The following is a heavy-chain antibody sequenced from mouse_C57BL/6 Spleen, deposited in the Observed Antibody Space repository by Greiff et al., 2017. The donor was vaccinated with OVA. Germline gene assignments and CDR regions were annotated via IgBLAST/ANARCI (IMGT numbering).Heavy chain of an antibody. Sequence: QVQLKQSGPGLVQPSQSLSITCTVSGFSLTSYGVHWVRQSPGKGLEWLGVIWRGGSTDYNAAFMSRLSITKDNSKSQAFLKMNSLQADDTAIYYCATPITTVDAMDYWGQGTSVTVSS. CDR1: GFSLTSYG. CDR3: ATPITTVDAMDY. CDR2: IWRGGST. J-gene: IGHJ4*01. V-gene: IGHV2-5*01. D-gene: IGHD1-1*01.